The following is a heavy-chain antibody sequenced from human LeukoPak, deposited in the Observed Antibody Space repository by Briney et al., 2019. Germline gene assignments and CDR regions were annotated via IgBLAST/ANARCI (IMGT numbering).Heavy chain of an antibody. D-gene: IGHD3-3*01. V-gene: IGHV3-33*08. CDR2: IWYDGSNK. J-gene: IGHJ6*02. Sequence: GGSLRLSCAASGFTFSSYAMHWVRQAPGKGLEWVAVIWYDGSNKYYADSVKGRFTISRDNSKKTLNLQMNSLRAEDTAVYYCARDTRDFWSGYYYGMDVWGQGTTVTVSS. CDR3: ARDTRDFWSGYYYGMDV. CDR1: GFTFSSYA.